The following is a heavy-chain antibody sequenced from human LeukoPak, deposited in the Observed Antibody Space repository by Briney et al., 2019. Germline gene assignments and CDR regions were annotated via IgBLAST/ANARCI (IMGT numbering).Heavy chain of an antibody. CDR1: GFTFSSYA. CDR3: AREGGRVFDY. D-gene: IGHD3-10*01. Sequence: SGGSLRLSCAASGFTFSSYAMHWVRQAPGKGLEYVSAISSNGGSTYYANSVKGRFTISRDNSKNTLYLQMGSLRAEDMAVYYCAREGGRVFDYWGQGTLVTVSS. CDR2: ISSNGGST. J-gene: IGHJ4*02. V-gene: IGHV3-64*01.